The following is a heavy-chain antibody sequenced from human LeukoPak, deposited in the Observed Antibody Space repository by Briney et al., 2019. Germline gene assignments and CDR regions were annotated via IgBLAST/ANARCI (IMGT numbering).Heavy chain of an antibody. Sequence: GASVKVSCKASGYTFTGYYMHWVRQAPGQGLEWMGRINPNSGGTNYAQKFRGRVTMTRDTSISTAYMELSRLRSDDTAVYYCARLDYYDSSGYYYIDYWGQGTLVTVSS. J-gene: IGHJ4*02. CDR2: INPNSGGT. CDR1: GYTFTGYY. D-gene: IGHD3-22*01. CDR3: ARLDYYDSSGYYYIDY. V-gene: IGHV1-2*06.